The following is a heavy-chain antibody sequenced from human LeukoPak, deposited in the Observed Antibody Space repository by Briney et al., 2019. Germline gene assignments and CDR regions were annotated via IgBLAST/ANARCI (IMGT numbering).Heavy chain of an antibody. CDR2: MSGRRNYT. V-gene: IGHV3-11*06. J-gene: IGHJ4*02. CDR1: GFTFSDYY. CDR3: ARESSSGLIIDY. D-gene: IGHD6-19*01. Sequence: GGSLRLSCAASGFTFSDYYMNWIRQAPGKGLEWVSYMSGRRNYTDYADSVKGRFTISRDNAKNSLYLHMNCLRVEDTAVYYCARESSSGLIIDYWGQGTLVTVSS.